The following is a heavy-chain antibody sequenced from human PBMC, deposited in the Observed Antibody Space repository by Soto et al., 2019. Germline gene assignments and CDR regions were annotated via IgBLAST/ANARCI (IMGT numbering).Heavy chain of an antibody. V-gene: IGHV3-64*01. Sequence: GGSLRLSCAASGFTFSSYAMHWVRQAPGKGLEYVSAISSNGGSTYYANSVKGRFTISRDNSKNTLYLQMGSLRAEDMSVYYCARDSSGIAVAGSLSYWGQGTLVTVSS. J-gene: IGHJ4*02. CDR3: ARDSSGIAVAGSLSY. CDR2: ISSNGGST. D-gene: IGHD6-19*01. CDR1: GFTFSSYA.